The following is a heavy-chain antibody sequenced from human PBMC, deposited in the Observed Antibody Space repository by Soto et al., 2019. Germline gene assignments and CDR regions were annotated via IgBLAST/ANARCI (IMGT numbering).Heavy chain of an antibody. CDR2: TYYRSKWYN. J-gene: IGHJ4*02. CDR1: GDSVSSKSAA. V-gene: IGHV6-1*01. Sequence: TLSLTCALSGDSVSSKSAAWNWIRPSPSRGLEWLGRTYYRSKWYNEYAVSVKSRITINPDTSKNQFSLQLNSVTPEDTAVYYCARGSRRITGTWDCDYWGQGTLVTVPQ. D-gene: IGHD1-7*01. CDR3: ARGSRRITGTWDCDY.